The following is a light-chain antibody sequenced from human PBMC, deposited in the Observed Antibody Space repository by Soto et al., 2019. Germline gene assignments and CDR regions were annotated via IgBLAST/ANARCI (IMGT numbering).Light chain of an antibody. CDR3: QQYKDYWT. Sequence: DVQVTQSPSTLSASVGDRFTITCRASQSISRWLALYQQKPGKAPKLLIYETSSLEDGVPSRFTGSGSGTEFSLTITSLQPEDFASYYCQQYKDYWTFGQGTKADIK. CDR2: ETS. CDR1: QSISRW. J-gene: IGKJ1*01. V-gene: IGKV1-5*03.